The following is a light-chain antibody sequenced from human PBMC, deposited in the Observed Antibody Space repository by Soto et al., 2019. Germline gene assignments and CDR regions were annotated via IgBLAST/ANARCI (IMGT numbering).Light chain of an antibody. V-gene: IGKV3-20*01. Sequence: EIGLTKSPGTLSLSPGERATLSCRASQSVSSSYLAWYQQKPGQAPRLLIYGASSRATGIPDRFSGSGSGTDFTLTISRLEPEDFAVYYCQQYGSSSFTFGPGTKVDIK. CDR2: GAS. CDR1: QSVSSSY. CDR3: QQYGSSSFT. J-gene: IGKJ3*01.